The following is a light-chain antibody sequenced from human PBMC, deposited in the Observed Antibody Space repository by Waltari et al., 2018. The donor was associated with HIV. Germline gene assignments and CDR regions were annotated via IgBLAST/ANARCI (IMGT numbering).Light chain of an antibody. CDR3: ATWDASLSAVV. CDR2: DNN. J-gene: IGLJ2*01. V-gene: IGLV1-51*01. CDR1: RYNIGGNY. Sequence: QSVLTQPPSVSAAPGQKVTLSCSGNRYNIGGNYVSWHQHVPGKAPKVLIYDNNKRPSGTPARFFGSKSGTSATLDIIGLQTGDEADYYCATWDASLSAVVFGGGTRLTVL.